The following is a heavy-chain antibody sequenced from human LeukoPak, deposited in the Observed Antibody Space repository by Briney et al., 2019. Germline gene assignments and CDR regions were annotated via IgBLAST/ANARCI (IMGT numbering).Heavy chain of an antibody. CDR3: ARVAVAGAVRLDY. J-gene: IGHJ4*02. D-gene: IGHD6-19*01. V-gene: IGHV4-4*02. Sequence: SETLSLTCAVSGGAISNNYWWTWVRQSPGKGLEWIGDIYYSGSTNYNPSLKSRVTISLDKSKNQLSLNLKFVTAADTALYYCARVAVAGAVRLDYWGQGTLVTVSS. CDR1: GGAISNNYW. CDR2: IYYSGST.